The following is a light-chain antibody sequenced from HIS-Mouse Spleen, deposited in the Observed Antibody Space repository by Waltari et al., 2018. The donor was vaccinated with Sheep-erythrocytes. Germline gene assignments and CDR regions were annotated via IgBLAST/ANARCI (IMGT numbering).Light chain of an antibody. V-gene: IGLV3-1*01. Sequence: SYELTQPPSVSVSPGQTASITCSGDKLGDKYAYWYQQKPGQSPVLVIHQDSKRPSGIPERFSGSNSGNTATLTISGTQAMDEADYYCQAWDSSTAVFGGGTKLTVL. CDR1: KLGDKY. CDR2: QDS. CDR3: QAWDSSTAV. J-gene: IGLJ2*01.